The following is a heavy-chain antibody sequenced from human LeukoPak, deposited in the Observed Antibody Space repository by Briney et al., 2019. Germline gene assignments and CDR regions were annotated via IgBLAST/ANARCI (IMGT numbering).Heavy chain of an antibody. J-gene: IGHJ4*02. D-gene: IGHD3-10*01. CDR2: MYYSGST. CDR1: GGSISSSSYY. Sequence: NPSETLSLTCTVSGGSISSSSYYWGWIRQPPGKGLEWIGSMYYSGSTYYNPSLKSRVTISVDTSKNQFSLKLSSVTAADTAVYYCARDTYYYGSGFDYWGQGTLVTVSS. V-gene: IGHV4-39*02. CDR3: ARDTYYYGSGFDY.